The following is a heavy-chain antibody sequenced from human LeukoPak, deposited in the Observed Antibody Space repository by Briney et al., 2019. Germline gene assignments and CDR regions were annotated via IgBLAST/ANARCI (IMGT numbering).Heavy chain of an antibody. Sequence: SETLSLTCTASGGSISSYYWSWIRQPPGKGLEWIGYTYYSGSTNYNPSLKSRVTISVDTSKNQFSLKLSSVTAADTAVYYCARVRDGMDVWGQGTTVTVSS. V-gene: IGHV4-59*01. J-gene: IGHJ6*02. CDR2: TYYSGST. CDR3: ARVRDGMDV. D-gene: IGHD3-10*01. CDR1: GGSISSYY.